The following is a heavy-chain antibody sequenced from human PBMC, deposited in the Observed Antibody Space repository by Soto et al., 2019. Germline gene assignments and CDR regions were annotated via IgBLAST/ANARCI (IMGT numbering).Heavy chain of an antibody. J-gene: IGHJ6*02. D-gene: IGHD3-16*01. CDR1: GYTFNTYG. V-gene: IGHV1-18*01. CDR2: ISAYDGKT. Sequence: ASVKVSCKTSGYTFNTYGINWVRQAPGQGLELMGWISAYDGKTTYAEKFQGRVTLTTDTSTSTAYMELRSLRSDDTAIHYCARVRRSPYGVDVWGQGTTVTVSS. CDR3: ARVRRSPYGVDV.